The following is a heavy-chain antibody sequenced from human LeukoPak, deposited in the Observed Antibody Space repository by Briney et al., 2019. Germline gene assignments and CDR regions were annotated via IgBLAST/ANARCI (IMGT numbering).Heavy chain of an antibody. CDR3: PSFAVTRYFDY. V-gene: IGHV3-11*01. D-gene: IGHD4-17*01. CDR2: ISSSGSTI. CDR1: GFTFSDYY. J-gene: IGHJ4*02. Sequence: GGSLRLSCAASGFTFSDYYMSWIRQAPGKGLEWFSYISSSGSTIYYADSVKGRLTISRDNAKNSLYLQMNSLRAEDTAVYYCPSFAVTRYFDYWGQGTLVTVSS.